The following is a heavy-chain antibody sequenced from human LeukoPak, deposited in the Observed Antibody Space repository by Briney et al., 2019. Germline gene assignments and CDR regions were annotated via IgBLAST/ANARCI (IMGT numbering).Heavy chain of an antibody. Sequence: GGSLRLSCAASGFTVSSNYMNWVRQAPGKGLEWVSSISSSSSYIYYADSVKGRFTISRDNAKNSLYLQMNSLRAEDTAVYYCARDWNGDYADFDYWGQGTLVTVSS. D-gene: IGHD4-17*01. CDR2: ISSSSSYI. CDR3: ARDWNGDYADFDY. J-gene: IGHJ4*02. V-gene: IGHV3-21*01. CDR1: GFTVSSNY.